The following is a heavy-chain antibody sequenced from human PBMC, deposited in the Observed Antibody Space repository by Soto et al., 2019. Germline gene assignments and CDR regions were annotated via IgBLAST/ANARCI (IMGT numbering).Heavy chain of an antibody. V-gene: IGHV4-34*01. Sequence: SETLSLTCAVYGGSFSGYYWSWIRQPPGKGLEWIGEINHSGSTNYNPSLKSRVTISVDTSKNQFSLKLSSVTAADTAVYYCARAVAHCSSTSYYGGVYYYYYMDVWGKGTTVTVSS. CDR3: ARAVAHCSSTSYYGGVYYYYYMDV. CDR1: GGSFSGYY. CDR2: INHSGST. D-gene: IGHD2-2*01. J-gene: IGHJ6*03.